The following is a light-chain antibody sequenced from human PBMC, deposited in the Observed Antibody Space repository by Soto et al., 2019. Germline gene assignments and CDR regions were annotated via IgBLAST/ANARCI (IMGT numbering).Light chain of an antibody. CDR1: QSVSSSY. Sequence: EIVLTQSPGTLSLSPGERATLSCRASQSVSSSYLAWYQQKPGQAPRLLIYGASSRTTGSPDRFSGSRSGTDFSLTISRREPEDYAVYYCQQYGSSPHTYTFGQGTKLEIK. J-gene: IGKJ2*01. CDR2: GAS. CDR3: QQYGSSPHTYT. V-gene: IGKV3-20*01.